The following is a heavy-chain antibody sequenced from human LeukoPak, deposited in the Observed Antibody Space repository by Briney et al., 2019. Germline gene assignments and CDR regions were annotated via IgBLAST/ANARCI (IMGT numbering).Heavy chain of an antibody. CDR2: IWYDGSNK. V-gene: IGHV3-33*01. CDR3: ARGDGYNDAEYLQH. J-gene: IGHJ1*01. CDR1: GFTLSSYG. D-gene: IGHD5-24*01. Sequence: GRSLRLSCAASGFTLSSYGMHWVRQAPGKGLEWVAVIWYDGSNKYYGDSVKGRFTISRDNSKKTLYLQMNSLRVEGTAVYYCARGDGYNDAEYLQHWGQGTLVTVS.